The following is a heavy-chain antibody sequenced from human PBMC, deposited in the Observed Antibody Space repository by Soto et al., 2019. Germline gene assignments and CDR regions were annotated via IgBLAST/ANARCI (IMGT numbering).Heavy chain of an antibody. CDR3: AHSQTYPTYYYDSSGYYETGYFDY. CDR1: GFSLSTSGVG. CDR2: IYWDDDK. D-gene: IGHD3-22*01. V-gene: IGHV2-5*02. J-gene: IGHJ4*02. Sequence: QITLKESGPTLVKPTQTLTLTCTFSGFSLSTSGVGVGWIRQPPGKALEWLALIYWDDDKRYSPSLKSRLTITNDTTKHQVVLTMTNMDPVDTATYYCAHSQTYPTYYYDSSGYYETGYFDYWGQGTLVTVSS.